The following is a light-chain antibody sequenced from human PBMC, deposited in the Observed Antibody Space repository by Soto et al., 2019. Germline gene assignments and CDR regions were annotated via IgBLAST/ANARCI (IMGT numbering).Light chain of an antibody. V-gene: IGLV1-47*01. CDR2: RND. J-gene: IGLJ1*01. CDR1: NSRSGSNY. CDR3: AKWDDSLRVYV. Sequence: QSVLPQPPSASGTPGQRVTISCSTSNSRSGSNYVYWYQQLPGAAPKLLIYRNDQRPSGVPDRFSGSKSGTSASLAISELRSEDEGDYFCAKWDDSLRVYVFGSGTKLTVL.